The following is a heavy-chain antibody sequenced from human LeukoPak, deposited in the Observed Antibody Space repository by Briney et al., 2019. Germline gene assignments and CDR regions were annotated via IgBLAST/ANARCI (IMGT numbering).Heavy chain of an antibody. J-gene: IGHJ4*02. CDR3: ARHLGGYTHFDY. Sequence: GESLKISCKGSGYSFTNYWITWVRQMPGKGLECVGKIDPSDSYTNYSPSFQGHVTISADKSINTAYLQWSSLEASDTAICFCARHLGGYTHFDYWGQGTLVTVSS. V-gene: IGHV5-10-1*01. CDR1: GYSFTNYW. D-gene: IGHD3-22*01. CDR2: IDPSDSYT.